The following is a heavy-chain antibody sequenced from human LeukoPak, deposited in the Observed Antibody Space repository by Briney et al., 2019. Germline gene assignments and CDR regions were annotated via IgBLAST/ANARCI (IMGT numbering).Heavy chain of an antibody. J-gene: IGHJ6*03. D-gene: IGHD6-6*01. CDR1: GFTFSRYG. Sequence: PGGSLRLSCAASGFTFSRYGMHWVRQAPGKGLEWVAVIWYDGSNKYYADSVKGRFTISRDNSKNTLYLQMNGLRAEDTAVYYCARDRQGDYMDVWGKGTTVAVSS. CDR3: ARDRQGDYMDV. CDR2: IWYDGSNK. V-gene: IGHV3-33*01.